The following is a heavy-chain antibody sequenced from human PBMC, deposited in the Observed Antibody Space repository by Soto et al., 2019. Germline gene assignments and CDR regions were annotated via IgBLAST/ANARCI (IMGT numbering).Heavy chain of an antibody. J-gene: IGHJ1*01. D-gene: IGHD2-15*01. CDR3: ARAGGQGYCSGGSCYYPEYFQH. CDR1: GYTFTGYY. Sequence: ASVKVSCKASGYTFTGYYMHWVRQAPGQGLEWMGWINPNRGGTNYAQKFQGWVTMTRDTSISTAYMELSRLRSDDTAVYYCARAGGQGYCSGGSCYYPEYFQHWGQGTLVTVSS. V-gene: IGHV1-2*04. CDR2: INPNRGGT.